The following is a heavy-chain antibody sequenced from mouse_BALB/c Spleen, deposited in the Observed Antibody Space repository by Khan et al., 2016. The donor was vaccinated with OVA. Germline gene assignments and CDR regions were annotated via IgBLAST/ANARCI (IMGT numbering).Heavy chain of an antibody. J-gene: IGHJ3*01. CDR2: INPSNGYT. Sequence: QVQLKQSGAELARPGASVKMSCKASGYTFTSYTIHWIKERPEQGLEWIGYINPSNGYTNYNQRFKDKATLTTDKSSTTAYLQLSSLTSDDSAVYNCVGDGAYHRNDGWFAYWGQGTLVTVSA. CDR3: VGDGAYHRNDGWFAY. D-gene: IGHD2-14*01. CDR1: GYTFTSYT. V-gene: IGHV1-4*01.